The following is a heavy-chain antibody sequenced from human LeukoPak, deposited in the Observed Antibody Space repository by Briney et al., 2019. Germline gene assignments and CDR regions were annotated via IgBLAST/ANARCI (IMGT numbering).Heavy chain of an antibody. D-gene: IGHD3-10*01. CDR1: GYTFTGYY. V-gene: IGHV1-2*02. J-gene: IGHJ5*02. CDR3: ARAAYYGSGSYYNNAFCWFDP. Sequence: GASVKVSCKASGYTFTGYYMHWVRQAPGQGLEWMGWINPNSGGTNYAQKFQGRVTMTRDTSISTAYMELSRLRSDDTAVYYCARAAYYGSGSYYNNAFCWFDPWGQGTLVTVSS. CDR2: INPNSGGT.